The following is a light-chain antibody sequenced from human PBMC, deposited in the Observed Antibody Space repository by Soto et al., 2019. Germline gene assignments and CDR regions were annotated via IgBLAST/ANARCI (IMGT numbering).Light chain of an antibody. Sequence: QSVLTQPASVSGSPGQSITISCTGTSSDVGGYNYVSWYQQHPGKAPKLMIYDVSNRPSGVSNRFSGSKSSNTASLTISGLQAEDEADYYCSSYTSSSPLFGTGTKVTVL. CDR2: DVS. J-gene: IGLJ1*01. CDR1: SSDVGGYNY. V-gene: IGLV2-14*01. CDR3: SSYTSSSPL.